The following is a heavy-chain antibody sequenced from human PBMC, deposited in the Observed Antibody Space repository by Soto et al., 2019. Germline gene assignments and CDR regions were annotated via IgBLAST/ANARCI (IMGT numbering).Heavy chain of an antibody. Sequence: ASVKVSCKASGYTFTSYGISWVRQAPGQGLEWMGVMNPSAYTASYSQRFQGRVSMTRDTSTSTVYMELSSLRSDDTAVYYCARDIRGIAARHNYYYYMDVWGKGTTVTVSS. J-gene: IGHJ6*03. CDR2: MNPSAYTA. V-gene: IGHV1-46*01. CDR3: ARDIRGIAARHNYYYYMDV. CDR1: GYTFTSYG. D-gene: IGHD6-6*01.